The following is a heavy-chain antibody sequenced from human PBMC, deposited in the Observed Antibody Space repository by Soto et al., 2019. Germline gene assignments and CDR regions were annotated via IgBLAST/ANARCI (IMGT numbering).Heavy chain of an antibody. CDR3: ARVNPAAAAAYYFDY. J-gene: IGHJ4*02. CDR1: GGTFSSYT. CDR2: IIPILGIA. D-gene: IGHD6-13*01. V-gene: IGHV1-69*02. Sequence: ASVKVSCKASGGTFSSYTISWVRQAPGQGLEWMGRIIPILGIANYAQKFQGRVTITADKSTSTAYMELSSLRSEDTAVYYCARVNPAAAAAYYFDYWGQGTLVTVSS.